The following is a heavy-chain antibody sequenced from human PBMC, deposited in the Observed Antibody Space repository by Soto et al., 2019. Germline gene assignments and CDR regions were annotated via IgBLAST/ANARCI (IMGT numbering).Heavy chain of an antibody. CDR2: ISYDGSDK. J-gene: IGHJ3*02. D-gene: IGHD2-21*02. Sequence: QVQLVESGGGVVQPGRSLRLSCAASGFTFSSYAMHWVRQAPGKGLEWVAVISYDGSDKYYADSVKGRFTISRDNSKNTLDLQMNSLRAADTAVYYCARYIVVVTATYAFDIWGQGTMVTVSS. V-gene: IGHV3-30-3*01. CDR1: GFTFSSYA. CDR3: ARYIVVVTATYAFDI.